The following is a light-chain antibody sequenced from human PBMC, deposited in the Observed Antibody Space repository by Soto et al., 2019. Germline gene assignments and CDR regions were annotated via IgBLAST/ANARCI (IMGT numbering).Light chain of an antibody. J-gene: IGKJ3*01. Sequence: DIQMTQSPSSLSASVGDRVTITCRSSQSISSYLNWYQQKPGKAPKLLIYAASSLQSGVPSRFSGSGSGTDFTLTISSLQPEDFATYSCQQSYSTVFTFGPGTKVDIE. CDR1: QSISSY. V-gene: IGKV1-39*01. CDR2: AAS. CDR3: QQSYSTVFT.